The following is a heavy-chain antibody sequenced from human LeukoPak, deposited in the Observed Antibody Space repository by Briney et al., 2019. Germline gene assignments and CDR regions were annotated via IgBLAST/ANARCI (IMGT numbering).Heavy chain of an antibody. CDR3: AKDIGVSGWYYFDY. CDR2: ISWNSGSI. D-gene: IGHD6-19*01. CDR1: GFTFDDYA. V-gene: IGHV3-9*01. Sequence: GGSLRLSCAASGFTFDDYAMHWVRQAPGKGLEWVSGISWNSGSIGYADSVKGRFTISRDNAKNSLYLQMNSLRAGDTALYYCAKDIGVSGWYYFDYWGQGTLVTVSS. J-gene: IGHJ4*02.